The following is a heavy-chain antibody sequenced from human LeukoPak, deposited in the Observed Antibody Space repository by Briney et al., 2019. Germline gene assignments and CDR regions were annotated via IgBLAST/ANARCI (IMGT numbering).Heavy chain of an antibody. Sequence: SETLSLTCTVSGGSISSYYWSWLRQPPGKGLEWIGYIYYSGSTNYNPSLKSRVTISVDTSKNQFSLKLSSVTAADTAVYYCARAMYSGSYYYYYGMDVWGQGTTVTVSS. CDR1: GGSISSYY. J-gene: IGHJ6*02. CDR2: IYYSGST. D-gene: IGHD1-26*01. V-gene: IGHV4-59*01. CDR3: ARAMYSGSYYYYYGMDV.